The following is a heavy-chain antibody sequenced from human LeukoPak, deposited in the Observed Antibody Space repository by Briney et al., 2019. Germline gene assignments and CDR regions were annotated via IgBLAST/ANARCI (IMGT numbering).Heavy chain of an antibody. Sequence: GGSLRLSYAASGFTVSSNYMSWVRQAPGKGLEWVSGISSSGGRTYYADSVKGRFTISRDNPKNTLYLQMNSLRAEDTAVYYCANYYYDRSGYKNWGQGTLVTVSS. CDR3: ANYYYDRSGYKN. CDR2: ISSSGGRT. CDR1: GFTVSSNY. V-gene: IGHV3-23*01. J-gene: IGHJ4*02. D-gene: IGHD3-22*01.